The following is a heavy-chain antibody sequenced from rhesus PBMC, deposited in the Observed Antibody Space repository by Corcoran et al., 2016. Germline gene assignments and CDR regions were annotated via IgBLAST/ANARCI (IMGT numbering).Heavy chain of an antibody. V-gene: IGHV3S16*01. CDR2: ISSASSYI. J-gene: IGHJ3*01. Sequence: EVQLVESGGGLVQPGGSLRLSCAASGFTFSDYYMSWVRQAPGKGLEWVSSISSASSYIYYADSVKGRFTISRDNAKNSLSLQMKSLKTEDTAVYYCTREREYCTGSDQCAFDFWGQGLRVTVSS. D-gene: IGHD2-21*01. CDR3: TREREYCTGSDQCAFDF. CDR1: GFTFSDYY.